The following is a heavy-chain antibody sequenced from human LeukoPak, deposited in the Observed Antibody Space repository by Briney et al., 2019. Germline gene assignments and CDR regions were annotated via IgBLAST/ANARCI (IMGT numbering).Heavy chain of an antibody. CDR3: ARTRYGYNYRYFDY. CDR2: TYYRSKWYT. Sequence: SQTLSLTCAISGDSVSSNSGAWNWIRQSPSRGLEWLGRTYYRSKWYTDYAVSVKSRITINPDTSRNQVSLQLDSVTPEDTAVYYCARTRYGYNYRYFDYWGQGTLVTVSS. J-gene: IGHJ4*02. D-gene: IGHD5-24*01. V-gene: IGHV6-1*01. CDR1: GDSVSSNSGA.